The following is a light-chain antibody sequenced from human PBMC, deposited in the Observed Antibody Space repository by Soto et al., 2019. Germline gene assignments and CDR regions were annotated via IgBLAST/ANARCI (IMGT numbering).Light chain of an antibody. V-gene: IGLV2-14*01. CDR3: ASYTSSSSYV. J-gene: IGLJ1*01. Sequence: QSALTQPASVSGSPGHSITISCTGTSSDVGGYNYVSWYQQHSGKAPKLMIYEVSNRPSGVSNLFSGSKSGNTASLTISGLQAEDEADYYCASYTSSSSYVFGTGTKVTVL. CDR2: EVS. CDR1: SSDVGGYNY.